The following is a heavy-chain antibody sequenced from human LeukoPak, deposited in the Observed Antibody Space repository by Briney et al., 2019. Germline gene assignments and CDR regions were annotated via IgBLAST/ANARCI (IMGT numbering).Heavy chain of an antibody. D-gene: IGHD6-19*01. Sequence: ASVKVSCKASGYTFTCYYMHWVRQAPGQGLEWMGWINPNSGGTNYAQKFQGWVTMTRGTSISTAYMELSRLRSDDTAVYYCARGVAGSYNDYWGQGTLVTVSS. CDR1: GYTFTCYY. J-gene: IGHJ4*02. CDR3: ARGVAGSYNDY. V-gene: IGHV1-2*04. CDR2: INPNSGGT.